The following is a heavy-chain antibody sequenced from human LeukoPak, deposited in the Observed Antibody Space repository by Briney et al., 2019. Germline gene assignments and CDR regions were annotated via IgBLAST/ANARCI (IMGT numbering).Heavy chain of an antibody. CDR3: ARAPSMAVAGPYYYGMDV. J-gene: IGHJ6*02. D-gene: IGHD6-19*01. CDR1: GYTFTSYG. CDR2: ISAYNGNT. Sequence: ASVKVSCKASGYTFTSYGISWVRQAPGQGLEWMGWISAYNGNTNYAQKLQGRVTMTTDTSTSTAYMELRSLRSDDTAVYYCARAPSMAVAGPYYYGMDVWGQGTTVTVSS. V-gene: IGHV1-18*01.